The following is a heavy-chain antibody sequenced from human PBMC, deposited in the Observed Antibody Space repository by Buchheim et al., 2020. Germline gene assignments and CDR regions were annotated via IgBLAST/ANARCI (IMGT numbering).Heavy chain of an antibody. CDR1: GFSVSSNY. CDR3: ARDTSSPARADW. CDR2: IYGNDDP. J-gene: IGHJ4*02. Sequence: EAKLVESGGGLVQPGGSLRLSCAASGFSVSSNYMNWVRQPPGKGLEWVSLIYGNDDPKYTAPAKGRFTIPRDDSQNIVFLHMNRLRVEDTAVYYCARDTSSPARADWWGRGTL. V-gene: IGHV3-66*01. D-gene: IGHD3/OR15-3a*01.